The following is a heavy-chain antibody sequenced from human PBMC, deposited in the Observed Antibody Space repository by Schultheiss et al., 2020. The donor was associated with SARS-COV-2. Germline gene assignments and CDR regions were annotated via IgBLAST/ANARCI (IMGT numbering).Heavy chain of an antibody. CDR3: ARGGVVGSGTYVPLDK. Sequence: GGSLRLSCAASGFTFSSYAMSWVRQAPGKGLEWVSVISAGGGSTYYADSVQGRFTISRDNSKNTVYLLMNSLRAEDTAVYYCARGGVVGSGTYVPLDKWGQGTLVTVSS. D-gene: IGHD1-26*01. CDR2: ISAGGGST. V-gene: IGHV3-23*01. CDR1: GFTFSSYA. J-gene: IGHJ4*02.